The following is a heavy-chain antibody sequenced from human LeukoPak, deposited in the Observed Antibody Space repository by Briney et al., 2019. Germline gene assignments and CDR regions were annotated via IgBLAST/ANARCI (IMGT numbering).Heavy chain of an antibody. CDR2: ISGSGGST. V-gene: IGHV3-23*01. J-gene: IGHJ4*02. CDR1: GFTFSSYA. Sequence: PGGSLRLSCAASGFTFSSYAMSWVRQAPGKGLEWVSAISGSGGSTYYADSVKGRFTISRDNSKNTLYLQMNSLRAEDTAVYYCAKIEYCSSTSCYYFDYWGQGTLVTVYS. D-gene: IGHD2-2*01. CDR3: AKIEYCSSTSCYYFDY.